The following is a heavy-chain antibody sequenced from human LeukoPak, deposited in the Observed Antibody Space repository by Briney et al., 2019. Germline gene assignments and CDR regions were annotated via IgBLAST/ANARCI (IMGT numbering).Heavy chain of an antibody. CDR1: GFTFSSYS. CDR3: ARDRRYFGYYYYMDV. CDR2: ISSSSSTI. V-gene: IGHV3-48*01. D-gene: IGHD3-9*01. J-gene: IGHJ6*03. Sequence: GGSLRLSCAASGFTFSSYSMNWVRQAPGKGLEWVSYISSSSSTIYYADSVKGRFTISRDNAKNSLYLQMNSLRADDTAVYYCARDRRYFGYYYYMDVWGKGTTVTISS.